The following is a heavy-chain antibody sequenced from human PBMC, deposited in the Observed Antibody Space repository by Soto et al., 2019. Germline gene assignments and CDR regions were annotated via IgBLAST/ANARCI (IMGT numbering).Heavy chain of an antibody. V-gene: IGHV1-18*01. CDR2: ISAYNGNT. Sequence: SAEVSFKASCWTFTSYGISWVRQAPGQGLEWMGWISAYNGNTNYAQKLQGRVTMTTDTSTSTAYMELRSLRSDDTAVYYCARTDLTAPDLYYFDYWGQGTLVTVSS. CDR1: CWTFTSYG. J-gene: IGHJ4*02. D-gene: IGHD2-21*02. CDR3: ARTDLTAPDLYYFDY.